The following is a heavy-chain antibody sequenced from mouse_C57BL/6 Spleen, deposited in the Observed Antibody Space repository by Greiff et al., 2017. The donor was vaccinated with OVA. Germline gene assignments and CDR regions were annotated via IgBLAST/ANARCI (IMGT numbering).Heavy chain of an antibody. V-gene: IGHV1-15*01. CDR3: TRSVATGFDY. Sequence: VKVVESGAELVRPGASVTLSCKASGYTFTDYEMHWVKQTPVHGLEWIGAIDPETGGTAYNQKFTGKAILTADKSSSTAYMELSSLTSEDSAVYYCTRSVATGFDYWGQGTTLTVSS. CDR1: GYTFTDYE. D-gene: IGHD1-1*01. J-gene: IGHJ2*01. CDR2: IDPETGGT.